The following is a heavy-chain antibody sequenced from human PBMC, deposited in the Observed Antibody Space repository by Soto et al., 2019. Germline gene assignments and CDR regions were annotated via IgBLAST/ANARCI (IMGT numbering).Heavy chain of an antibody. V-gene: IGHV3-23*01. CDR1: GFTFSSYA. Sequence: EVQLLESGGGLVQPGGSLRLSCAASGFTFSSYAMSWVRQAPGKGLEWVSAISGSGGSTYYADSVKGRFTISRDNSKNTLYLQMNSLRAEDTAVYYCAKDPPLSSPRYGDYGGFDYWGQGTLVTVSS. CDR3: AKDPPLSSPRYGDYGGFDY. J-gene: IGHJ4*02. CDR2: ISGSGGST. D-gene: IGHD4-17*01.